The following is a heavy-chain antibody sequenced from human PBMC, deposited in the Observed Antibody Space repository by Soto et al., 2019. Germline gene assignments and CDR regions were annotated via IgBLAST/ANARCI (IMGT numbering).Heavy chain of an antibody. D-gene: IGHD6-13*01. J-gene: IGHJ6*02. V-gene: IGHV3-53*01. CDR2: IYSGGST. CDR3: ARERVAAAGTLSYYYGMDV. CDR1: GFTVSSNY. Sequence: GGSLRLSCAASGFTVSSNYMSWVRQAPGTGLECVSVIYSGGSTYYADSVKGRFTISRDNSKNTLYLQMNSLRAEDTAVYYCARERVAAAGTLSYYYGMDVWGQGTTVTVSS.